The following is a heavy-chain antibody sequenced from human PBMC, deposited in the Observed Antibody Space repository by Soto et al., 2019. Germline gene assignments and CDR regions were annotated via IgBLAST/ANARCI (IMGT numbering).Heavy chain of an antibody. CDR3: VRVTETSGWGAFDY. D-gene: IGHD6-19*01. V-gene: IGHV3-74*01. CDR2: RNGDGSVT. J-gene: IGHJ4*02. Sequence: EVQLVESGGGLVQPGGSLRLSCTASGFTFSGFWMHWVRQAPGKGLVWVSRRNGDGSVTNYADSVKGRFTISRDNAKNTLYLQMNSLRIEDTAVYYCVRVTETSGWGAFDYWGQGTLVTVSS. CDR1: GFTFSGFW.